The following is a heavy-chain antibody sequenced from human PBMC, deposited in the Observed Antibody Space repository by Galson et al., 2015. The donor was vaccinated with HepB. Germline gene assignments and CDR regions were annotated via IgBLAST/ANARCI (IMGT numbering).Heavy chain of an antibody. Sequence: SLRLSCAASGFTFSSYGMHWVRQAPGKGLEWVAAISYDGSNEYYGDSVKGRFTISRDNSKNTLYVQMNSLRAEDTAVYYCAKGGDCSSTSCYVDHWGQGTLVTVSS. J-gene: IGHJ4*02. CDR2: ISYDGSNE. CDR1: GFTFSSYG. D-gene: IGHD2-2*01. CDR3: AKGGDCSSTSCYVDH. V-gene: IGHV3-30*18.